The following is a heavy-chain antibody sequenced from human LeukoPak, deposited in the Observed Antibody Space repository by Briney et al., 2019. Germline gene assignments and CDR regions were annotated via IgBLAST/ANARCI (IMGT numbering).Heavy chain of an antibody. Sequence: GGSLRLSCAASGFSFSSYEMNWVRQAPGKGLEWVSYISSSGSTIYYADSVKGRFTISRDNAKNSLYLQMNSLRAEDTAVYYCARFAGLLSFDYWGQGTLVTVSS. D-gene: IGHD2-21*02. CDR2: ISSSGSTI. J-gene: IGHJ4*02. V-gene: IGHV3-48*03. CDR3: ARFAGLLSFDY. CDR1: GFSFSSYE.